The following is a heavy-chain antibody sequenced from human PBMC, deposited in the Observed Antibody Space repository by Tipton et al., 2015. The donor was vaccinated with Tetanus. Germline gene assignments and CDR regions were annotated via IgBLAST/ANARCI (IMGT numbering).Heavy chain of an antibody. D-gene: IGHD2-2*01. CDR3: ARGGEYPTYFDI. J-gene: IGHJ2*01. Sequence: TLSFTCTVSGGSVSRGSYYWNCIRQPPGKGLEWIGYILYSASTNYSPSLKSRVTISADTSKNQFSLKLNSVTAADTAVYYCARGGEYPTYFDIWGRGTLVSVSS. CDR2: ILYSAST. V-gene: IGHV4-61*01. CDR1: GGSVSRGSYY.